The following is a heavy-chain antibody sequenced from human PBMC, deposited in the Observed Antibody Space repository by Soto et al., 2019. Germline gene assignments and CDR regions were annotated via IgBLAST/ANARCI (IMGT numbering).Heavy chain of an antibody. Sequence: QVQLVESGGGVVQPGRSLRLSCAASGFIFSTYGMHWVRQAPGKGLVWVAVTSYDGSNKYYADSVKGRFTISRDNSKNTLYLEMNSLRAEDTAVYYCAKGGRALNFYYYGMDVWGQGTTVTVSS. CDR3: AKGGRALNFYYYGMDV. CDR2: TSYDGSNK. V-gene: IGHV3-30*18. CDR1: GFIFSTYG. J-gene: IGHJ6*02.